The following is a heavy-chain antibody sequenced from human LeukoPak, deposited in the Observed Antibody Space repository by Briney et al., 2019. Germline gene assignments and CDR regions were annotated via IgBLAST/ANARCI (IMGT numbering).Heavy chain of an antibody. Sequence: PGGSLRLSCAASGFTFSSYGMHWVRQAPGKGLEWVAVIWYDGSNKYYADSVKGRFTISRDNSKNTLYLQMNSLRAEDTAVYYCARGDRHSSGWYYYYGMDVWGQGTTVTVSS. J-gene: IGHJ6*02. CDR3: ARGDRHSSGWYYYYGMDV. CDR2: IWYDGSNK. V-gene: IGHV3-33*01. D-gene: IGHD6-19*01. CDR1: GFTFSSYG.